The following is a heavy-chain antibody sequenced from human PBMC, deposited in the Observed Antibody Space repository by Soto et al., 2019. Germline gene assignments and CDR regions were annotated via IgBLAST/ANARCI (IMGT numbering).Heavy chain of an antibody. CDR3: TREALYHDILTSIIVNDH. CDR1: GYTFPNFG. CDR2: ISTDNGDT. V-gene: IGHV1-18*04. D-gene: IGHD3-9*01. Sequence: QVQLVQSGAEVKKPGASVKVSCKASGYTFPNFGISWVRPAPGQGLEWLRWISTDNGDTNYAQKIQARVTLTTDTATTTVYVELTILRPDDTAVDYCTREALYHDILTSIIVNDHCCQGTLVTVSS. J-gene: IGHJ4*02.